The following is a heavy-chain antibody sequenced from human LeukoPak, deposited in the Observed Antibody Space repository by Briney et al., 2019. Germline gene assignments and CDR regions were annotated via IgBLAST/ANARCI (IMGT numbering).Heavy chain of an antibody. D-gene: IGHD3-22*01. Sequence: GGSLRLSCAASGFTFSSHNMNWVRQAPGKGLEWVSSISGRGNYIFYADSVKGRFTISRDSAKNSLSLQMNSLRAEDTAVHYCAKDQGFDYYDSSGYYLDYWGQGTLVTVSS. CDR3: AKDQGFDYYDSSGYYLDY. V-gene: IGHV3-21*01. J-gene: IGHJ4*02. CDR1: GFTFSSHN. CDR2: ISGRGNYI.